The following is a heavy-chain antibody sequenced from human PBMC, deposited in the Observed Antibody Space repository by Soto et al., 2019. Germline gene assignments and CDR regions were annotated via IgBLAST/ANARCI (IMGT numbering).Heavy chain of an antibody. CDR1: GFTFSSYG. V-gene: IGHV3-30*18. Sequence: PGGSLRLSCAASGFTFSSYGMHWVRQAPGKGLEWVAVISYYGSNKYYSDSVKGRFTISRDNSKNTLYLQMNSLRAEDTAVYYCAKDGCSGGSCGLIDYWGQGTLVTVSS. D-gene: IGHD2-15*01. J-gene: IGHJ4*02. CDR3: AKDGCSGGSCGLIDY. CDR2: ISYYGSNK.